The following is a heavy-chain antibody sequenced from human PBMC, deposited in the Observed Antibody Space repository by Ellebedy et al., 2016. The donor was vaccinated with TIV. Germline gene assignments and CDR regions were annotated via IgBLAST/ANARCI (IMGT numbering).Heavy chain of an antibody. CDR2: ISAYNGNT. CDR1: GYTFTSYG. V-gene: IGHV1-18*04. CDR3: ARYCNSTTCPNWFDP. Sequence: AASVKVSCKTSGYTFTSYGISWVRQAPGQGLEWMGWISAYNGNTNYAQMLQGRVTMTTDTFTSTAYMERRSLRSDDTAVYYCARYCNSTTCPNWFDPWGQGTLVTVSS. D-gene: IGHD2-2*01. J-gene: IGHJ5*02.